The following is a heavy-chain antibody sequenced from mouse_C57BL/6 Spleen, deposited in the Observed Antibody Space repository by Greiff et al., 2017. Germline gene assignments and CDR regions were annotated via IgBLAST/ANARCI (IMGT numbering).Heavy chain of an antibody. Sequence: VQLQQSGPELVKPGASVKISCKASGYAFSSSWLNWVKQRPGMGLERIGRIYPGDGDTNYNGKFKGKATLTADKSSSTAYMQLSSLTSEDSAVYFGARDSSGYGYYAMDYWGQGTSVTVSS. CDR1: GYAFSSSW. V-gene: IGHV1-82*01. J-gene: IGHJ4*01. CDR3: ARDSSGYGYYAMDY. CDR2: IYPGDGDT. D-gene: IGHD3-2*02.